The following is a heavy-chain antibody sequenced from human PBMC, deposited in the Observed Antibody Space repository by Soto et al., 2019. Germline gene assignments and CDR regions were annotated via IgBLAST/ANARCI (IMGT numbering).Heavy chain of an antibody. D-gene: IGHD2-15*01. CDR3: ARDRSLDY. V-gene: IGHV4-39*07. CDR2: IYYSGST. Sequence: PSETLSLTCTVSGDSSSTTSYYWGWIRQPPGKGLEWIGSIYYSGSTYYNPSLKSRVTISVDTSKNQFSLKLSSVTAADTAVYYCARDRSLDYWGQGTLVTVSS. CDR1: GDSSSTTSYY. J-gene: IGHJ4*02.